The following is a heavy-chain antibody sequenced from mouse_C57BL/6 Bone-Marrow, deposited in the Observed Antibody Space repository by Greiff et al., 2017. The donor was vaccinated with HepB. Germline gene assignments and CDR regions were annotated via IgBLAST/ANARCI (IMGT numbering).Heavy chain of an antibody. CDR1: GYAFTNYL. CDR2: INPGSGGT. Sequence: QVQLQQSGAELVRPGTSVKVSCKASGYAFTNYLIEWVKQRPGQGLEWIGVINPGSGGTNYNEKFKVKETLTADKSSSTAYMQLSSLTSEDSAVYFCARAHFDYWGQGTTLTVSS. V-gene: IGHV1-54*01. J-gene: IGHJ2*01. CDR3: ARAHFDY.